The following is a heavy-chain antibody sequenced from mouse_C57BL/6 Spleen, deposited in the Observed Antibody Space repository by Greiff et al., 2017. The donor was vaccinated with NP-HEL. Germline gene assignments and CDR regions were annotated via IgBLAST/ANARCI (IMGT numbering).Heavy chain of an antibody. V-gene: IGHV1-69*01. CDR2: IDPSDSYT. CDR1: GYTFTSYW. J-gene: IGHJ4*01. Sequence: QVQLQQPGAELVMPGASVKLSCKASGYTFTSYWMHWVKQRPGQGLEWIGEIDPSDSYTNYNQKFKGKSTLTVDKSSSTAYRQLSSLTSDDSAVYYCASPAQATLDAMDYWGQGTSVTVSS. D-gene: IGHD3-2*02. CDR3: ASPAQATLDAMDY.